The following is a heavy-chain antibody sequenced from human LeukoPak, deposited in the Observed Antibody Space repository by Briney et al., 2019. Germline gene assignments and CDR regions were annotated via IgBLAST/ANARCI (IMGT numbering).Heavy chain of an antibody. CDR3: ARLDLYCSSWRASNSFDP. J-gene: IGHJ5*02. CDR2: IYYSGTT. D-gene: IGHD6-13*01. CDR1: GGSISSDDYY. V-gene: IGHV4-30-4*01. Sequence: SQTLSLTCTVSGGSISSDDYYWSWIRQPPGKGLEWIGSIYYSGTTYYNPSLKSRVTISVGTSKNQFSLKLSSVTAADTAVYYCARLDLYCSSWRASNSFDPWGQGALVTVSS.